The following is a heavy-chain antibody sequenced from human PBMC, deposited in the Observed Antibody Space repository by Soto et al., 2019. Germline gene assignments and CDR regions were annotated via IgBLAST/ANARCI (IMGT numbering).Heavy chain of an antibody. CDR2: FSSYGRRDNT. V-gene: IGHV3-23*01. CDR1: GFTFSSYD. J-gene: IGHJ4*02. D-gene: IGHD1-1*01. CDR3: AKSLYNDTGGPNDH. Sequence: EVQLLESGGGLVQPGGSLRLSCVGSGFTFSSYDMTWVRQAPGKGLEWVSSFSSYGRRDNTYYADSVKGRFTISRDNSRNTVYLQMDNLRVEDTAVYYCAKSLYNDTGGPNDHWGQGTLVTVSS.